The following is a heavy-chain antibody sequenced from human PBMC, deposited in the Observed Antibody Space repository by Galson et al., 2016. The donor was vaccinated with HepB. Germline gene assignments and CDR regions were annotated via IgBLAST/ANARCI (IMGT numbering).Heavy chain of an antibody. CDR2: TYNSEII. V-gene: IGHV4-61*01. Sequence: ETLSLTCSVSGASVSSDFYHWSWIRQPPGRGLEWIGHTYNSEIISNNPSLRSRVTISIDTSQNQFSLKLSSVTAADTAVYYCATYLVGHGGTCYWGHGSLVTVSS. CDR1: GASVSSDFYH. CDR3: ATYLVGHGGTCY. D-gene: IGHD3-16*01. J-gene: IGHJ4*01.